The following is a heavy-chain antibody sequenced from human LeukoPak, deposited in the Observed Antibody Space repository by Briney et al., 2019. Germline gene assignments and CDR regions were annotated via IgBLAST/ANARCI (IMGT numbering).Heavy chain of an antibody. CDR2: IYPGDSDT. J-gene: IGHJ3*02. V-gene: IGHV5-51*01. D-gene: IGHD3-3*01. CDR3: ARHNAGFLEWLLYSYAFDI. Sequence: PGESLKISCKGSGYSFSSYWIGWVRQMPGKGLEWMGIIYPGDSDTRYSPSFQGQVTISADKSISTAYLQWSSLKASDTAMYYCARHNAGFLEWLLYSYAFDIWGQGTMVTVSS. CDR1: GYSFSSYW.